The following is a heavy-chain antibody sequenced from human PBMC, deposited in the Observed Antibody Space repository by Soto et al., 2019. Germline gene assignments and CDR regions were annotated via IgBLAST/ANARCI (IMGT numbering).Heavy chain of an antibody. Sequence: QVHLEQSGAEVKKPGSSVKVSCKASGGTFRTAAVSWVRQAPGQGLEWLGGIMPVLRTPDYAQKFQGRVTITADESTSTAYMELSGLRSDDTAVYYCARDNDRPQLGGNYYYILDVWGQGTTITVSS. CDR1: GGTFRTAA. D-gene: IGHD2-8*01. CDR2: IMPVLRTP. V-gene: IGHV1-69*11. CDR3: ARDNDRPQLGGNYYYILDV. J-gene: IGHJ6*02.